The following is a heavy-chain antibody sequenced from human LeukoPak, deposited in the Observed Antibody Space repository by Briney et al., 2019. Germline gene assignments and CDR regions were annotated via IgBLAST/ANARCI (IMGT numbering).Heavy chain of an antibody. V-gene: IGHV1-69*13. J-gene: IGHJ4*02. CDR3: ARDRTPFGSSSWYLACY. Sequence: EASVKVSCKASGGTFSSYAISWVRQAPGQGLEWMGGIIPIFGTANYAQKFQGRVTITADESTSTAYMELSSLRSEDTAVYYCARDRTPFGSSSWYLACYWSQGTLVTVSS. CDR2: IIPIFGTA. CDR1: GGTFSSYA. D-gene: IGHD6-13*01.